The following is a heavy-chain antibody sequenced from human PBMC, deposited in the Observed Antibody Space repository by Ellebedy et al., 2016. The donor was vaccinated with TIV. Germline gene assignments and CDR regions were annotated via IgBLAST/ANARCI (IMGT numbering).Heavy chain of an antibody. CDR3: AAFNWASLAAFDV. CDR1: GGSIRRHY. D-gene: IGHD7-27*01. Sequence: MPSETLSLTCTVSGGSIRRHYWSWIRQPPGKGLEWIGYTLYTGSTNTNSSLTSRVTISLATSKNQFSLRLTSVTATDTAVYYCAAFNWASLAAFDVWGQGTMVTVSS. J-gene: IGHJ3*01. CDR2: TLYTGST. V-gene: IGHV4-59*08.